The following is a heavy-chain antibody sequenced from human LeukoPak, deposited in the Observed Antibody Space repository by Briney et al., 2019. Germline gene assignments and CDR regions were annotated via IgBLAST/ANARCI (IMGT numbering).Heavy chain of an antibody. D-gene: IGHD3-10*01. CDR2: ISYDGSNK. Sequence: GGSLRLSCAASGFTFSSYAMHWVRQAPGKGLEWVAVISYDGSNKYYADSVKGRFTISRDNSKNTLYLQMNSLRAEDTALYYCARDHYYGPGSYPPGGLMDVWGQGTTVTVSS. V-gene: IGHV3-30*04. J-gene: IGHJ6*02. CDR1: GFTFSSYA. CDR3: ARDHYYGPGSYPPGGLMDV.